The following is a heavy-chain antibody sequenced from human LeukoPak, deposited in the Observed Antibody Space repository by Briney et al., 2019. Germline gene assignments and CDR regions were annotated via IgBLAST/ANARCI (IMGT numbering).Heavy chain of an antibody. CDR1: GFTFSSYS. Sequence: GGSLRLSCAASGFTFSSYSMNWVRQAPGKGLEWVSSISSSSSYIYYADSVKGRFTISRDNSKNTLFLQMNSLRAEDTAVYYCVKSPLSGQWLVGAGHYYYGMDVWGQGTTVTVSS. CDR2: ISSSSSYI. D-gene: IGHD6-19*01. V-gene: IGHV3-21*04. CDR3: VKSPLSGQWLVGAGHYYYGMDV. J-gene: IGHJ6*02.